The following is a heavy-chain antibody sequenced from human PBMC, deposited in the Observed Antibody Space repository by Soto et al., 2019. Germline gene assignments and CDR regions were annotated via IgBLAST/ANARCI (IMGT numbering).Heavy chain of an antibody. Sequence: QVQLVESGGGVVQPGRSLRLSCAASGFTFSSYGMHWVRQAPGKGLEWVAVIWYDGSSKYYADSVKGRFTISRDNSKNTLYLQMNSLRAEDTAVYYCARDGYGDYRYFDYWGQGTLVTVSS. D-gene: IGHD4-17*01. CDR1: GFTFSSYG. CDR2: IWYDGSSK. J-gene: IGHJ4*02. V-gene: IGHV3-33*01. CDR3: ARDGYGDYRYFDY.